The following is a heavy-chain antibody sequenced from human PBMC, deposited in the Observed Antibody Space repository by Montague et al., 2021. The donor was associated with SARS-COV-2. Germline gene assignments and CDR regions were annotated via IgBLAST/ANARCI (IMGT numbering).Heavy chain of an antibody. CDR3: ACGEITTRGPIYYYGMDV. CDR1: GGSIRSSDNY. J-gene: IGHJ6*02. CDR2: IYSSGTT. V-gene: IGHV4-30-4*08. Sequence: TLSLTCTVSGGSIRSSDNYWSWIRQPPGKGLEWIGYIYSSGTTYYNPSLRSRVTLSVDTSKNQFSLKPSSVTAADTAVYYCACGEITTRGPIYYYGMDVWGQGTTVTVSS. D-gene: IGHD3-10*01.